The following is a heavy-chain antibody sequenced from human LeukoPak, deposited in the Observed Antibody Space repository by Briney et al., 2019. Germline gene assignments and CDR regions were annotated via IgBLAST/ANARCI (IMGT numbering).Heavy chain of an antibody. CDR1: GYTFTSYG. J-gene: IGHJ5*02. Sequence: ASVKVSCKASGYTFTSYGISWVRQAPGQGLEWMGWISAYNGNTNYAQKLQGRVTMTTDTSASTAYMELRSLRSEDTAVYYCARAQWELRVWFDPWGQGTLVTVSS. V-gene: IGHV1-18*01. D-gene: IGHD1-26*01. CDR2: ISAYNGNT. CDR3: ARAQWELRVWFDP.